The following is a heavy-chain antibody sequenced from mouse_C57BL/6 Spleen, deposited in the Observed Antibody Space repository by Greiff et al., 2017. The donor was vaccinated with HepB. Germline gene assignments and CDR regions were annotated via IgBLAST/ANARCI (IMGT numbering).Heavy chain of an antibody. Sequence: QVQLQQPGAELVRPGSSVKLSCKASGYTFTSYWMHWVKQRPIQGLEWIGNIDPSDSETHYNQKFKDKATLTVDKSSSTAYMQLSSLTSEDSAVYYCARPIYYYGSSFAYWGQGTLVTVSA. CDR2: IDPSDSET. D-gene: IGHD1-1*01. J-gene: IGHJ3*01. CDR1: GYTFTSYW. CDR3: ARPIYYYGSSFAY. V-gene: IGHV1-52*01.